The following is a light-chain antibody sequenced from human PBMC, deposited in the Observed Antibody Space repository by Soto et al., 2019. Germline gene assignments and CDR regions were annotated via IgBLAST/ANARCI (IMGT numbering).Light chain of an antibody. CDR1: SSHIGSNT. CDR3: AAWDDSLNRAV. Sequence: QSVLTQPTSASGTPGQRVTISCSGSSSHIGSNTVNWYQQLPGTAPKLLIYSNNQRPSGVPDRFSGSKSGTSASLAISGLQSEDEPDYSCAAWDDSLNRAVFG. CDR2: SNN. J-gene: IGLJ2*01. V-gene: IGLV1-44*01.